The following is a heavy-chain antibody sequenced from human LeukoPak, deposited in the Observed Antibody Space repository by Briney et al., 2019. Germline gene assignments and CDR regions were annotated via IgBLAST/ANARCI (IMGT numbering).Heavy chain of an antibody. CDR3: AKIRDTNYYYSYGMDV. J-gene: IGHJ6*02. D-gene: IGHD1-26*01. Sequence: PGGSLRLSCAASGFTFSIYAMSWVRQAPGKGLEWVSGVSGSGGSTYYADSVKGRFTISRDNSKNTLYLQMNSLRAEDTAVYYCAKIRDTNYYYSYGMDVWGQGTTVTVSS. CDR2: VSGSGGST. V-gene: IGHV3-23*01. CDR1: GFTFSIYA.